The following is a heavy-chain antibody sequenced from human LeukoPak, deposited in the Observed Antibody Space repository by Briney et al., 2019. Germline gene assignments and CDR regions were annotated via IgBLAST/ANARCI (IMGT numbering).Heavy chain of an antibody. CDR2: IYYSGST. Sequence: PSETLSLTCTVSGGSISSGGHYWSWIRQHPGKGLEWIGYIYYSGSTYYNPSLKSRVTISVDTSKNQFSLKLSSVTAADTAVYYCARKMFGSETYSFDYWGQGTLVTVSS. CDR1: GGSISSGGHY. J-gene: IGHJ4*02. CDR3: ARKMFGSETYSFDY. D-gene: IGHD3-10*01. V-gene: IGHV4-31*03.